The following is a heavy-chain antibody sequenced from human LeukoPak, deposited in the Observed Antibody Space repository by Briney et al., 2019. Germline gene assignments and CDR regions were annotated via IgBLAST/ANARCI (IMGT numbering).Heavy chain of an antibody. D-gene: IGHD3-10*01. J-gene: IGHJ4*02. Sequence: GGSLRLSCTASGFTFSNFGMSWVRQAPGKGLEWVSHLTGRGGSTYYAGSVKGRFTISRDNSKNTLYLQMNSLRAEDTAVYYCAKRNYFGAGTYSFDFWGQGTLVTVSS. CDR3: AKRNYFGAGTYSFDF. CDR2: LTGRGGST. V-gene: IGHV3-23*01. CDR1: GFTFSNFG.